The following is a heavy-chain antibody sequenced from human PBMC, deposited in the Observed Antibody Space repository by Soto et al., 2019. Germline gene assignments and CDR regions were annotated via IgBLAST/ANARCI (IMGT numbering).Heavy chain of an antibody. J-gene: IGHJ1*01. V-gene: IGHV4-61*08. Sequence: SETLSLTCTVSGGSISSGGYYGSWIRQHPGKRLEWIGYIYYSGSTNYNPSLKSRVTISVDTSKNQFSLKLSSVTAADTAVYYCARYGAYCSSTSCYFAEYFQHWGQGTLVTVSS. CDR2: IYYSGST. CDR3: ARYGAYCSSTSCYFAEYFQH. D-gene: IGHD2-2*01. CDR1: GGSISSGGYY.